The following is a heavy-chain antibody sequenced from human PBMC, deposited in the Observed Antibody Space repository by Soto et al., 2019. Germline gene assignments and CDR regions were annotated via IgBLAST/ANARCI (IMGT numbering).Heavy chain of an antibody. CDR1: GGTFSSYA. Sequence: QVQLVQSGAEVKKPGSSVQVSCKASGGTFSSYAISWVRQAPGQGLEWMGGIIPIFGTANYAQKSQGRVTITADESTSTAYMELSSLRAEDTAVYDCARHVPSAGYYSGMDVWGQGTTVTVSS. V-gene: IGHV1-69*12. CDR3: ARHVPSAGYYSGMDV. D-gene: IGHD2-2*01. J-gene: IGHJ6*02. CDR2: IIPIFGTA.